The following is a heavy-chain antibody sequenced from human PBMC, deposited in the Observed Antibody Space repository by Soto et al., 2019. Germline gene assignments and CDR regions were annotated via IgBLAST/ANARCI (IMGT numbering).Heavy chain of an antibody. CDR2: ISSSSSTI. Sequence: PGGSLRLSCAASGFTFSSYSMNWVRQAPGKGLEWVSYISSSSSTIYYADSVKGRFTISRDNAKNSLYLQMNSLRAEDTAVYYCARENPSRYSSGWRVPDYWGQGTLVTVSS. CDR1: GFTFSSYS. CDR3: ARENPSRYSSGWRVPDY. J-gene: IGHJ4*02. D-gene: IGHD6-19*01. V-gene: IGHV3-48*01.